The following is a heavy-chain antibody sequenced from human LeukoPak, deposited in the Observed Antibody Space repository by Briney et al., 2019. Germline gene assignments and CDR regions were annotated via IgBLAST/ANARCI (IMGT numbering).Heavy chain of an antibody. Sequence: GASVKVSCKASGYTFTSYGISWVRQAPGQGLEWMGWISAYNGNTNYAQKFQGRVTMTTDTSTSTAYMELRSLRSDDTAVYYCARDIRTTVTVYHDYWGQGTLVTVSS. V-gene: IGHV1-18*01. CDR1: GYTFTSYG. CDR3: ARDIRTTVTVYHDY. CDR2: ISAYNGNT. D-gene: IGHD4-11*01. J-gene: IGHJ4*02.